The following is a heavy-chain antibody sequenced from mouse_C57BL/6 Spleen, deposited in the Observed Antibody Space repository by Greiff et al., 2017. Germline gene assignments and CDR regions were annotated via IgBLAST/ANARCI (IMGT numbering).Heavy chain of an antibody. CDR3: ARGGDGYPYYFDY. Sequence: EVHLVESGGDLVKPGGSLKLSCAASGFTFSSYGMSWVRQTPDKRLEWVATISSGGSYTYYPDSVKGRFTISRDNAKNTLYLQMSSLKSEDTAMYYCARGGDGYPYYFDYWGQGTTLTVSS. CDR2: ISSGGSYT. V-gene: IGHV5-6*01. CDR1: GFTFSSYG. D-gene: IGHD2-3*01. J-gene: IGHJ2*01.